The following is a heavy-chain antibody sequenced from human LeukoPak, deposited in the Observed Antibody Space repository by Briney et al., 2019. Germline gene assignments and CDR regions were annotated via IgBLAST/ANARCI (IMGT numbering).Heavy chain of an antibody. D-gene: IGHD1-26*01. CDR3: ARPPRSYSGSYVGYFQH. CDR1: GFTFSSYG. J-gene: IGHJ1*01. V-gene: IGHV3-30*03. Sequence: PGGSLRLSCAASGFTFSSYGMHWVRQAPGKGLEWVAVISYDGSNKYYADSVKGRFTISRDNSKNTLYLQMNSLGAEDTAVYYCARPPRSYSGSYVGYFQHWGQGTLVTVSS. CDR2: ISYDGSNK.